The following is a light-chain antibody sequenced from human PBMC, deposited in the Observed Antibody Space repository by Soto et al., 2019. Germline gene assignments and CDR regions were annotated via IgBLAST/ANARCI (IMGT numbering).Light chain of an antibody. CDR3: SSYTTSNTRQIV. CDR2: DVS. V-gene: IGLV2-14*03. CDR1: SSDVGGYNY. J-gene: IGLJ1*01. Sequence: QPALTQPASVSGSPGQSITISCTGASSDVGGYNYVSWYQHHPGKAPKLTIYDVSNRPSGVSNRFSGSKSGNTASLTISGLQPEDEADYYCSSYTTSNTRQIVFGTGT.